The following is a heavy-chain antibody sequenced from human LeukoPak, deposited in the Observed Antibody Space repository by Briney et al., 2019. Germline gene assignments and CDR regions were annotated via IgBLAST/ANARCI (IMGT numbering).Heavy chain of an antibody. V-gene: IGHV4-39*07. CDR2: IYYSGST. CDR1: GGSVSSSSYY. CDR3: ARRTRALRFDY. Sequence: SETLSLTCTVSGGSVSSSSYYWGWIRQPPGKGLEWIGSIYYSGSTYYNPSLKSRVSISVDTSKNQFSLKLSSVTAADTAVYYCARRTRALRFDYWGQGTLVTVSS. J-gene: IGHJ4*02. D-gene: IGHD1-26*01.